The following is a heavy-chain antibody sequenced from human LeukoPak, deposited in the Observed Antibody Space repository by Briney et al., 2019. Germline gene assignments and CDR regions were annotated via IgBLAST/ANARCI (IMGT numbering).Heavy chain of an antibody. J-gene: IGHJ3*02. CDR2: INPNSGGT. Sequence: ASVKASCKASGYTFTDCYVHWVRQAPGQGLEWMGWINPNSGGTNYAQKFQGRVTMTRDTSINTSYMELSRLRSDDTAVYYCARAEGSGWYLYAFDIWAQGTMVSVSS. CDR3: ARAEGSGWYLYAFDI. CDR1: GYTFTDCY. V-gene: IGHV1-2*02. D-gene: IGHD6-19*01.